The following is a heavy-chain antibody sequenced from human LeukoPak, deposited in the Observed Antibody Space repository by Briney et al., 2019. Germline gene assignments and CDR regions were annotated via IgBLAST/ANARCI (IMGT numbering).Heavy chain of an antibody. CDR2: INHSGGS. J-gene: IGHJ4*02. CDR3: GRGQWEPKGTY. CDR1: GGSFRGYY. V-gene: IGHV4-34*01. Sequence: PSETLSLTCAVYGGSFRGYYWMWVRQSPGKGLEWIGEINHSGGSNYNPSLKSRVTISVDTSRNQFSLKLTSVPAADTAVYYCGRGQWEPKGTYWGQGTLVTISS. D-gene: IGHD1-26*01.